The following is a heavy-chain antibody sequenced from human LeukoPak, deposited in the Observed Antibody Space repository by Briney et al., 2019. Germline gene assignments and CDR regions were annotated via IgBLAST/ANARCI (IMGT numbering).Heavy chain of an antibody. V-gene: IGHV3-21*01. CDR1: GFTVSNAW. Sequence: GGSLRLSCAASGFTVSNAWMSWVRQAPGKGLEWVSSITTSSTYISYADSVKGRFTISRDNAKNSLYLQMNSLRAEDTAVYYCARGKYSSGWFDYWGQGTLVTVSS. J-gene: IGHJ4*02. CDR2: ITTSSTYI. D-gene: IGHD6-19*01. CDR3: ARGKYSSGWFDY.